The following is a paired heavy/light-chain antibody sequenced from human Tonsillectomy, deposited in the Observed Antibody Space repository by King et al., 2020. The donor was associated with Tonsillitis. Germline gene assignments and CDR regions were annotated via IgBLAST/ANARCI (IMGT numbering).Light chain of an antibody. CDR2: DAS. J-gene: IGKJ5*01. CDR3: QQRSNWPPA. V-gene: IGKV3-11*01. CDR1: QSVSSY. Sequence: EIVLTQSPATLSLSPGERATLSCRASQSVSSYLAWYQQKPGQAPRLLIYDASNRATGIPARFSGSGSGTDFTLTISSLEPEDFAVYYCQQRSNWPPAFGQGTRLEIK.
Heavy chain of an antibody. Sequence: EVQLVESGGGLVKPGGSLRLSCAASGFTFSSYSMNWVRQAPGKGLEWVSSISSSSSYIYYADSVKGRFTISRDNAKNSLYLQMNSLRAEDTAVYYCARDLKIWDCSGGSCYSLNYYGMDVWGQGTTVTVSS. D-gene: IGHD2-15*01. V-gene: IGHV3-21*01. CDR1: GFTFSSYS. J-gene: IGHJ6*02. CDR2: ISSSSSYI. CDR3: ARDLKIWDCSGGSCYSLNYYGMDV.